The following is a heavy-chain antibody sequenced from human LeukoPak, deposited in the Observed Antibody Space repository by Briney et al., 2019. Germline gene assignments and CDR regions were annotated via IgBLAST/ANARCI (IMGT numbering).Heavy chain of an antibody. CDR3: AKDQGWGIVVVPAAIRRDAFDI. CDR1: GFTFSSYS. CDR2: ISSSSSTI. J-gene: IGHJ3*02. V-gene: IGHV3-48*01. Sequence: GGSLRLSCAASGFTFSSYSMNWVRQAPGKGLEWVSYISSSSSTIYYADSVKGRFTISRDNAKNSLYLQMNSLRAEDTAVYYCAKDQGWGIVVVPAAIRRDAFDIWGQGTMVTVSS. D-gene: IGHD2-2*02.